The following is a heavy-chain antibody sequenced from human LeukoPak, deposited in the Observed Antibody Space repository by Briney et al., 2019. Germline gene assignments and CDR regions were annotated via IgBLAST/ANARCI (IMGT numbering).Heavy chain of an antibody. D-gene: IGHD3-10*01. V-gene: IGHV4-4*07. J-gene: IGHJ6*02. CDR3: ARLPLRVRGVPYYYGMDV. CDR1: GGSISSYY. CDR2: IYTSGST. Sequence: SETLSLTCTVSGGSISSYYWSWIRQPAGKGLEWIGRIYTSGSTNYNPSLKSRVTMSVDTSKNQFSLKLSSVTAADTAVYYCARLPLRVRGVPYYYGMDVWGQGTTVTVSS.